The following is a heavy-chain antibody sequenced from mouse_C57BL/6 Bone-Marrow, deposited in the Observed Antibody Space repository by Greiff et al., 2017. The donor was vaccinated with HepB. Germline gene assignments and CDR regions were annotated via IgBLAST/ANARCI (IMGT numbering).Heavy chain of an antibody. CDR1: GYAFSNYW. V-gene: IGHV1-80*01. J-gene: IGHJ2*01. CDR3: ARGARATGFDS. D-gene: IGHD3-1*01. Sequence: VQLQQSGAELVRPGSSVKISCKASGYAFSNYWMNWVKQRPGQGLEWIGQIYPGDGDSNHNGKFKGKATLTADKSSSAAYMQLSSLTSEDSAVYFWARGARATGFDSWGQGTTLTVSS. CDR2: IYPGDGDS.